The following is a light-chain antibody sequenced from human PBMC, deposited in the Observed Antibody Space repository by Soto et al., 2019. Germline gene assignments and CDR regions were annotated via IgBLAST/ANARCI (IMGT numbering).Light chain of an antibody. J-gene: IGKJ3*01. CDR1: QCVSSSY. Sequence: EIVLTQSPGTLSLSPGERATLSCRASQCVSSSYLAWYQQKPGQAPRLLIYGASSRATGIPDRFSGSGSGTDFTLTISRLGPEDFAVYYCQQYGSSLFTFGPGTKVDIK. CDR2: GAS. CDR3: QQYGSSLFT. V-gene: IGKV3-20*01.